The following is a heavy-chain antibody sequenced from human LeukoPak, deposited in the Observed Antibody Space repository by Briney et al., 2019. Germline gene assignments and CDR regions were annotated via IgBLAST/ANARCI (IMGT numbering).Heavy chain of an antibody. D-gene: IGHD5-24*01. CDR1: GFTFDDYA. J-gene: IGHJ4*02. V-gene: IGHV3-9*01. CDR2: ISWNSGSI. Sequence: GGSLRLSCAASGFTFDDYAMHWVRQAPGKGLEWVSGISWNSGSIDYADSVKGRFTISRDSAKNSLYLQMSSLRAEDTALYYCAKGNGYNFGGGSYFDYWGQGTLVTVSS. CDR3: AKGNGYNFGGGSYFDY.